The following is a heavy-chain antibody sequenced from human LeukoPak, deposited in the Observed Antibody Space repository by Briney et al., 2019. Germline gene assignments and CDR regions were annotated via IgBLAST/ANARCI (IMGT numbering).Heavy chain of an antibody. D-gene: IGHD2-2*01. V-gene: IGHV3-30*18. CDR1: GFTFSRHG. J-gene: IGHJ5*01. Sequence: PGGSLRPSCAASGFTFSRHGMHWARHAPGKGLKWVAGMSKDGATIRYEGSVEGRFTISRDNSKNTVYLQMNSLRAEDTAVCYCAKVGLPDALINWIDSWGQGTLVTVSS. CDR2: MSKDGATI. CDR3: AKVGLPDALINWIDS.